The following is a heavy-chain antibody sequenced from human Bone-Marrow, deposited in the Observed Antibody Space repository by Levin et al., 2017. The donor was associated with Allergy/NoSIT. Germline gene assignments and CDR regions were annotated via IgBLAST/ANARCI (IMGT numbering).Heavy chain of an antibody. CDR3: AGRRVEPTAPGWCNGFDP. Sequence: GGSLRLSCAASGFTFNSYAMNWVRQAPGKGLEWVSSINSGGTGTYYADSVKGRFTISRDNSKSTLSLQMDSLPAEDTVLYFCAGRRVEPTAPGWCNGFDPWGQGTLVTVSS. J-gene: IGHJ5*02. V-gene: IGHV3-23*01. CDR2: INSGGTGT. CDR1: GFTFNSYA. D-gene: IGHD6-13*01.